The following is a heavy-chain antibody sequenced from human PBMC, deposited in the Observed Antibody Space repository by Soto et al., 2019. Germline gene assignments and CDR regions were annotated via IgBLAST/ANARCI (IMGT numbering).Heavy chain of an antibody. CDR3: ARDHPPYYYGMDV. V-gene: IGHV4-31*03. CDR2: IHYSGST. J-gene: IGHJ6*02. CDR1: GGSISSGGYY. Sequence: QVQLQESGPGLVKPSQTLSLTCTVSGGSISSGGYYWSWIRQHPGKGLEWLGYIHYSGSTYYNPSLKSRVTISVDTSKNQFSLKLSSVTAADTAVYYCARDHPPYYYGMDVWGQGTTVTVSS.